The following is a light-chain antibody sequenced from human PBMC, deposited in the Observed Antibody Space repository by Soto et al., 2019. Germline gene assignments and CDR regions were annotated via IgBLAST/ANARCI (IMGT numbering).Light chain of an antibody. V-gene: IGKV3-15*01. Sequence: EIVMTQSPATLSVSPGERATLSCRASQSVSSNLAWYQQKPGQAPRLLIYGASTRATGIPARFSGSGSGTEFTLTISTLQSEDFAFYYCQQYNSWPPLTCGGGTKVDIK. CDR3: QQYNSWPPLT. CDR1: QSVSSN. CDR2: GAS. J-gene: IGKJ4*01.